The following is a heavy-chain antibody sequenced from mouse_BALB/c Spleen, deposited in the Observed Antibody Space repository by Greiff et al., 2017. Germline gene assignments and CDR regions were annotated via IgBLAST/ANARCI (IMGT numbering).Heavy chain of an antibody. J-gene: IGHJ2*01. D-gene: IGHD1-1*01. CDR1: GYTFTSYW. Sequence: QVQLQQSGAELAKPGASLKMSCKASGYTFTSYWMHWVKQRPGQGLEWIGYINPSTGYTEYNQKFKDKATLTADKSSSTAYMQLSSLTSEDSAVYYCARGGTTVAYYFDYWGQGTTLTVSS. CDR2: INPSTGYT. CDR3: ARGGTTVAYYFDY. V-gene: IGHV1-7*01.